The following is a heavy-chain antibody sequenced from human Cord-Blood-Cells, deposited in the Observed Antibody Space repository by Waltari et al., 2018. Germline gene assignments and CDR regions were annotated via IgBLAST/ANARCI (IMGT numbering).Heavy chain of an antibody. CDR2: IYYSGST. V-gene: IGHV4-39*01. D-gene: IGHD3-22*01. Sequence: QLQLQESGPGLVKPSETLSLTCTVSGGSISSSRYHWAWIRTPPGKGLEWIGSIYYSGSTYYNPSLKSRVTISVDTSKNQFSLKLSSVTAADTAVYYCARLTYDSSGYFIDYWGQGTLVTVSS. CDR3: ARLTYDSSGYFIDY. J-gene: IGHJ4*02. CDR1: GGSISSSRYH.